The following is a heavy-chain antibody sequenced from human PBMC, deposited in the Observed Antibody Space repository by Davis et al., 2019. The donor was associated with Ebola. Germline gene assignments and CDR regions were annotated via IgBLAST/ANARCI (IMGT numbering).Heavy chain of an antibody. D-gene: IGHD5-24*01. CDR1: GFSLSDYY. CDR2: ISISSGFT. V-gene: IGHV3-11*06. CDR3: ARGPRKMATTNFDY. J-gene: IGHJ4*02. Sequence: PGGSLRLSCAASGFSLSDYYMSWIRQAPGKGLEWVSYISISSGFTNYADSVKGRFTISRDNAKNSLYLQINSLRAEDTAVYYCARGPRKMATTNFDYWGQGTLVTVSS.